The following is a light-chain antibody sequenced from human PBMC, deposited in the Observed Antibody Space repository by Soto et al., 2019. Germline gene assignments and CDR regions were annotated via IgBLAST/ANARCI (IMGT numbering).Light chain of an antibody. Sequence: DMQMTQSASTLSVSLGGRIAVTCRASEEIYTSLAWFQQRPGKAPKVLIAGASGLMNGVPSTFSGSGSGTEFALTISSVQPDDFATYFCQHYDTFSWTFGQGTKVDIK. V-gene: IGKV1-5*01. J-gene: IGKJ1*01. CDR3: QHYDTFSWT. CDR1: EEIYTS. CDR2: GAS.